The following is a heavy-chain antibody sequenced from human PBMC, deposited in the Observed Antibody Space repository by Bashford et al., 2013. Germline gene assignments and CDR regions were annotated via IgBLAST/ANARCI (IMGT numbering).Heavy chain of an antibody. CDR2: IYYSGST. CDR1: GGSISSYY. Sequence: SETLSLTCTVSGGSISSYYWSWIRQPPGKGLEWIGYIYYSGSTNYNPSLKSRVTISVDTSKNQFSLKLSSVTAADTAVYYCARRSPSSYYYYGMDVWGQGTTVTVSS. V-gene: IGHV4-59*01. J-gene: IGHJ6*02. CDR3: ARRSPSSYYYYGMDV.